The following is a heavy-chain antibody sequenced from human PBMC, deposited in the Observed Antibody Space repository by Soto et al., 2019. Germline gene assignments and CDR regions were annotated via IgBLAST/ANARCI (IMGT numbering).Heavy chain of an antibody. CDR2: ISYDGSNK. J-gene: IGHJ6*02. CDR1: GFTFSNYG. Sequence: GGSLRLSCAASGFTFSNYGMHWVRQAPGKGLEWVAVISYDGSNKFSVDSVKGRFPISRDNSKSTRYLQMNSLRADDTAMYYCAKDRAYDFWSGYPSFDYSYYGMDVWGQGTTVTVSS. D-gene: IGHD3-3*01. V-gene: IGHV3-30*18. CDR3: AKDRAYDFWSGYPSFDYSYYGMDV.